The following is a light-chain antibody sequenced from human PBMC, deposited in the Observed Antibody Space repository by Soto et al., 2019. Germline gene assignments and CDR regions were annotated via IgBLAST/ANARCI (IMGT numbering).Light chain of an antibody. CDR2: EVT. V-gene: IGLV2-14*03. CDR1: RLDVGGYNY. J-gene: IGLJ1*01. CDR3: CSYVSSKTYL. Sequence: QSVLTQPASVSGSPGQSITISCTGTRLDVGGYNYVSWYQQQPGKAPKLIIYEVTNRPSGVSDRFSGSKSDNTASLTISGLQTGDEADYYCCSYVSSKTYLFGTGTKVTVL.